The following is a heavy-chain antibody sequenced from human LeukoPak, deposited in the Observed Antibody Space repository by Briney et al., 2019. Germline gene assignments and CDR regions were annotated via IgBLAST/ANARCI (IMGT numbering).Heavy chain of an antibody. D-gene: IGHD2-21*02. V-gene: IGHV1-18*01. Sequence: ASVKVSCKASGYIFINYGINWVRQAPGQGLEWMGWISPYNGNTNYAQTLQGRVTMTTDTSTSTAYMELRSLTSDDTAVYYCATHGTYCGGGCYSFFWGHGTLITVSS. J-gene: IGHJ4*01. CDR2: ISPYNGNT. CDR3: ATHGTYCGGGCYSFF. CDR1: GYIFINYG.